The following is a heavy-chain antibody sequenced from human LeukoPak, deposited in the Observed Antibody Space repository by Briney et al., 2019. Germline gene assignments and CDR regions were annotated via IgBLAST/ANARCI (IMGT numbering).Heavy chain of an antibody. Sequence: GGSQRLSCAASGFTFSSYAMSWVRQAPGKGLEWVSAISGSGGSTYYADSVKGRFTISRDNSKNTLYLQMNSLRAEDTAVYYCAKGHDYGDYDGDSFDYWGQGTLVTVSS. CDR1: GFTFSSYA. J-gene: IGHJ4*02. D-gene: IGHD4-17*01. CDR2: ISGSGGST. V-gene: IGHV3-23*01. CDR3: AKGHDYGDYDGDSFDY.